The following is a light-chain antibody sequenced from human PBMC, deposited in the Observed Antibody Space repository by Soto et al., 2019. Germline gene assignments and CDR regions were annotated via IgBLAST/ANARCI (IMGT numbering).Light chain of an antibody. CDR2: DTT. CDR3: LLSYTDGRPV. J-gene: IGLJ2*01. V-gene: IGLV7-46*01. Sequence: QTVVTQEPSLTVSPGGTVTLTCDSTTGAVTSGHYPYWFQRKPGQAPRPLIYDTTNKHSWTPARFSGSLLGGKAALTLSGAQPXDEADYYCLLSYTDGRPVFGGGTKLTVL. CDR1: TGAVTSGHY.